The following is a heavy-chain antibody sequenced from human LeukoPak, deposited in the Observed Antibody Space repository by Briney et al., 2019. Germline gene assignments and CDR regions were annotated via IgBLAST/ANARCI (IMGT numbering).Heavy chain of an antibody. D-gene: IGHD2-15*01. Sequence: GGSLILSCAASGFTFSSYWVGWGRQAPGKGLEWVAKMKGSEEYYVDSVQGRFTISRDNAKNSVYLQMNSLRVDDTAVSYCTRWARYCSEGSCYSWFDPWGQGTLVTVSS. V-gene: IGHV3-7*01. CDR2: MKGSEE. CDR3: TRWARYCSEGSCYSWFDP. CDR1: GFTFSSYW. J-gene: IGHJ5*02.